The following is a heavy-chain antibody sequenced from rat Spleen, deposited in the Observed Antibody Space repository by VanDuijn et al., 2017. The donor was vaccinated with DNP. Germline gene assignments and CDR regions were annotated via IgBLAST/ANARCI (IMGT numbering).Heavy chain of an antibody. CDR3: ARGSSSIYWYFDF. J-gene: IGHJ1*01. Sequence: EVRLVESGGGLVQPGGSLKLSCTASGFTFSDYYMAWVRQAPTKGLEWVAAISTGGGNTYYRDSVKGRFTISRDDAKSSLYLQMNSLKSEDTATYYCARGSSSIYWYFDFWGPGTMVTVSS. D-gene: IGHD1-2*01. CDR2: ISTGGGNT. V-gene: IGHV5-25*01. CDR1: GFTFSDYY.